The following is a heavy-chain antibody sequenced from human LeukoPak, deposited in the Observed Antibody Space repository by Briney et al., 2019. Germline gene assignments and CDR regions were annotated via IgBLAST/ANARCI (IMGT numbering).Heavy chain of an antibody. Sequence: GGSLRLSCTASGFTFSTYAMGWTRQAPGKGLEWVSGIGSNGVNTYYADSAKGRFTISRVNSKNTLYLQMNSLRADDTAIYYCAKEWNSDFWSGYFWGQGTLVTVSS. D-gene: IGHD3-3*01. J-gene: IGHJ4*02. V-gene: IGHV3-23*01. CDR3: AKEWNSDFWSGYF. CDR1: GFTFSTYA. CDR2: IGSNGVNT.